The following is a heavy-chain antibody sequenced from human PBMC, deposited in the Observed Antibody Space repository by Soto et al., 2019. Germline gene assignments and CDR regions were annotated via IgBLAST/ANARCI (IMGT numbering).Heavy chain of an antibody. D-gene: IGHD2-2*01. CDR1: GYSFTSYW. CDR3: ARGSVVVVPAAPIPDQYYMDV. CDR2: IYPGDSDT. J-gene: IGHJ6*03. V-gene: IGHV5-51*01. Sequence: GESLKISCNGSGYSFTSYWIGWVRQMPGKGLEWMGIIYPGDSDTRYSPSFQGQVTISADKSISTAYLQWSSLKASDTAMYYCARGSVVVVPAAPIPDQYYMDVWGKGTTVTVSS.